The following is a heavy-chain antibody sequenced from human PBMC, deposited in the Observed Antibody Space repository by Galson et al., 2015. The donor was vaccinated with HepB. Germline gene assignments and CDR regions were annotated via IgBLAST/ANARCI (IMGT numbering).Heavy chain of an antibody. J-gene: IGHJ4*02. CDR3: ARGRVSRNWSTTFDY. CDR1: GYTFTSYG. CDR2: ISAYNGNT. D-gene: IGHD6-13*01. V-gene: IGHV1-18*04. Sequence: SVKVSCKASGYTFTSYGISWVRQAPGQGLEWMGWISAYNGNTNYAQELQGRVTMTTDTSTSTAYMELRSLRSDDTAVYYCARGRVSRNWSTTFDYWGQGTLVTVSS.